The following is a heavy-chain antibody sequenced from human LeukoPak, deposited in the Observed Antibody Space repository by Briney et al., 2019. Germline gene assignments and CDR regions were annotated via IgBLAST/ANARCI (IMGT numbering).Heavy chain of an antibody. CDR2: ISSSSTI. V-gene: IGHV3-48*01. D-gene: IGHD2-2*01. CDR1: GFTFSSYS. CDR3: ARWDKSFYCSSTSCPDY. J-gene: IGHJ4*02. Sequence: GGSPRLSCAASGFTFSSYSMNWVRQAPGKGLEWVSYISSSSTIYYADSVKGRFTISRDNAKNSLYLQMNSLRAEDTAVYYCARWDKSFYCSSTSCPDYWGQGTLVTVSS.